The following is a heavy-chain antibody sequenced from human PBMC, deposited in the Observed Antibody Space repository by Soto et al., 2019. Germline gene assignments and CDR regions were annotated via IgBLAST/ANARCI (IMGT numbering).Heavy chain of an antibody. D-gene: IGHD3-16*02. Sequence: QDHLVQSGPEVKKPGASVKVSCKASGYIFTNYGINWVRQAPGQGLEWMGWISAYNGNTNFAQTVQGRLTMTTDTSTATSYMELRSLTYDDTAVYFCARSSARGSHGPDDIVMDVWGQGTTVTV. V-gene: IGHV1-18*04. CDR2: ISAYNGNT. CDR3: ARSSARGSHGPDDIVMDV. J-gene: IGHJ6*02. CDR1: GYIFTNYG.